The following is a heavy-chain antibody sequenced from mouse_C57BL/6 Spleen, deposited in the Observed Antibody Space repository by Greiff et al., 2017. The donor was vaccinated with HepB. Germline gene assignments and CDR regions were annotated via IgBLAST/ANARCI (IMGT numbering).Heavy chain of an antibody. J-gene: IGHJ4*01. V-gene: IGHV1-80*01. CDR3: ARAPYYYGSSPSYAMDY. D-gene: IGHD1-1*01. Sequence: QVQLKQSGAELVKPGASVKISCKASGYAFSSYWMNWVKQRPGKGLEWIGQIYPGDGDTNYNGKFKGKATLTADKSSSTAYMQLSSLTSEDSAVYFCARAPYYYGSSPSYAMDYWGQGTSVTVSS. CDR2: IYPGDGDT. CDR1: GYAFSSYW.